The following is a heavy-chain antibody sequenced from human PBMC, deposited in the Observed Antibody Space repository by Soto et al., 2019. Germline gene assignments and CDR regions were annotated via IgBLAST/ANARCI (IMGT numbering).Heavy chain of an antibody. CDR1: GGSISSYY. J-gene: IGHJ6*02. Sequence: TSETLSLTCTVSGGSISSYYWSWIRQPPGKGLEWIGYIYYSGSTNYNPSLKSRVTISVDTSKNQFFLKLTSVTAADTAVYHCARGGYSYGRDYGMDVWGQGTTVTVSS. D-gene: IGHD5-18*01. CDR2: IYYSGST. V-gene: IGHV4-59*01. CDR3: ARGGYSYGRDYGMDV.